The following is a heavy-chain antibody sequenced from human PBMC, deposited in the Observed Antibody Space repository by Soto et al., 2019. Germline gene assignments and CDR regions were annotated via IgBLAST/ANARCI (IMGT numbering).Heavy chain of an antibody. CDR3: ARRYGYSFDY. V-gene: IGHV4-30-2*01. D-gene: IGHD4-4*01. CDR2: IYHSGST. Sequence: ASETLSLTCAVSGGSISSGGYSWSWIRQPPGKGLEWIGYIYHSGSTYYNPSLKSRVTISVDRSKNQFSLKLSSVTAADTAVYYCARRYGYSFDYWGQGTLVTVSS. CDR1: GGSISSGGYS. J-gene: IGHJ4*02.